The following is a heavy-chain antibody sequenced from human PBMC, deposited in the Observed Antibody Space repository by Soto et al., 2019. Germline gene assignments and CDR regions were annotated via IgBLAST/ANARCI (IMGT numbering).Heavy chain of an antibody. CDR1: GFTFSSYS. Sequence: EVQLVESGGGLVKPGGSLRLSCAASGFTFSSYSMNWVRQAPGKGLEWVSSISSSSSYIYYVDSVKGRFTISRDNAKNSLYLQMNSLRAEDTAVYYCARPGHYYYYYMDVWGKGTTVTVSS. CDR3: ARPGHYYYYYMDV. V-gene: IGHV3-21*01. CDR2: ISSSSSYI. J-gene: IGHJ6*03.